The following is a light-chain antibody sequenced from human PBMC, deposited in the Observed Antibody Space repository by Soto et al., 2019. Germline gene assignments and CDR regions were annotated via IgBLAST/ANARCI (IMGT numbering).Light chain of an antibody. J-gene: IGKJ4*02. CDR3: QNYNHCPGT. Sequence: EIVLTQSPGTLSVSPGERATLSCRASQSVSSKLAWYQQKPGQAPRLLFYGASTGATGIPARFSGSGSETEFTLSISSLQSEDFAVYSCQNYNHCPGTF. V-gene: IGKV3-15*01. CDR1: QSVSSK. CDR2: GAS.